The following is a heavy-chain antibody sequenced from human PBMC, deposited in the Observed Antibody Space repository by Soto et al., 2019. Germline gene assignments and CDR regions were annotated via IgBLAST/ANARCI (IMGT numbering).Heavy chain of an antibody. CDR2: IKDGGST. CDR3: ARGQEGVVATH. CDR1: GGSFTGYY. D-gene: IGHD2-15*01. V-gene: IGHV4-34*01. Sequence: QVQLQQWGAGLLKPSETLSLTCAVNGGSFTGYYWSWVRQPPGKGLEWIGEIKDGGSTNYSPSLRSRVTISADTPKRQLSLQVTSVTAADAAVYYCARGQEGVVATHWDQGSLVTVSS. J-gene: IGHJ4*02.